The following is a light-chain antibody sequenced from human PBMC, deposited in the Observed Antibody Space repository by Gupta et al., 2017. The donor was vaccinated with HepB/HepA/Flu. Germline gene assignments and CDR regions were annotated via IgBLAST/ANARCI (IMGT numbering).Light chain of an antibody. CDR1: SSDVGSYNL. J-gene: IGLJ1*01. CDR3: CSDAGSSIYV. V-gene: IGLV2-23*02. Sequence: SALTQPASVSGSPVPSITISCTGTSSDVGSYNLVCWYQQHPAKAHNLMVYEVSRRSAVVASRFSASKAGNTASLTISAPQEEDAADYYDCSDAGSSIYVFGTGTKVTVL. CDR2: EVS.